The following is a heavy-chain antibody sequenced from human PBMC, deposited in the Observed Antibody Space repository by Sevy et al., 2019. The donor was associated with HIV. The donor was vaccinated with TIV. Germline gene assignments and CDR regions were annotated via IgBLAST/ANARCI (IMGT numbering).Heavy chain of an antibody. CDR2: INSDGSST. D-gene: IGHD2-21*01. CDR3: AREGSGPSDWYTWFDP. J-gene: IGHJ5*02. Sequence: PGGSLRLSCAVSGFTFSSYWMDWVRQAPGKGLVWVSRINSDGSSTTYADSVKGRFTISRDNAKNMLYLQMNSLRAEDTAAYYCAREGSGPSDWYTWFDPWGQGTLVTVSS. V-gene: IGHV3-74*01. CDR1: GFTFSSYW.